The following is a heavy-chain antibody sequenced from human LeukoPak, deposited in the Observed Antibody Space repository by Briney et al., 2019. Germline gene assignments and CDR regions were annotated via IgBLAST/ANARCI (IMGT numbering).Heavy chain of an antibody. Sequence: GRSLRLSCAASGFTFADYAMHWVRQAPGKGLEWVSDISWNSGSLGYADSVKGRFTISRDNAKNSPYLQMNSLRAEDTALYYCAKDRGATFYYGSGSFDFWGQGTLVTVSS. D-gene: IGHD3-10*01. CDR3: AKDRGATFYYGSGSFDF. J-gene: IGHJ4*02. V-gene: IGHV3-9*01. CDR2: ISWNSGSL. CDR1: GFTFADYA.